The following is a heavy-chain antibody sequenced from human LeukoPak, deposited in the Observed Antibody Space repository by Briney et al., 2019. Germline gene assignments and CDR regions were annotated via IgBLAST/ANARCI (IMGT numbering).Heavy chain of an antibody. CDR2: IYYSGST. D-gene: IGHD3-3*01. V-gene: IGHV4-59*01. CDR1: GVSISSYY. Sequence: SETLSLTCTVSGVSISSYYWSWIRQPPGKGLEWIGYIYYSGSTNYNPSLKSRVTISVDTSKNQFSLKLSSVTAADTAVYYCARTPSVYDFWSGYYYGMDVWGQGTTVTVSS. J-gene: IGHJ6*02. CDR3: ARTPSVYDFWSGYYYGMDV.